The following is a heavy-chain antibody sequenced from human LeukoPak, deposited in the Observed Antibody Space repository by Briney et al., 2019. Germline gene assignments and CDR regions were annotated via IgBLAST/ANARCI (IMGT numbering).Heavy chain of an antibody. D-gene: IGHD3-10*01. V-gene: IGHV4-30-4*01. J-gene: IGHJ6*02. CDR1: GGSISSGDYY. CDR3: ARGWGSGSYYLGYYYGMDV. CDR2: IYYSGST. Sequence: SQTLSLTCTVSGGSISSGDYYWSWIRQPPGKGLEWIGYIYYSGSTYYNPSLKSRVTISVDTSKNQFSLKLSSVTAADTAVYYCARGWGSGSYYLGYYYGMDVWGQGTTVTVSS.